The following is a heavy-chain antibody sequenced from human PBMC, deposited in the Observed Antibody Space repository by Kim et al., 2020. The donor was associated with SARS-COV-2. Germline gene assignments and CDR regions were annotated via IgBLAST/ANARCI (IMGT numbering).Heavy chain of an antibody. Sequence: SAPLSLTCSVSGCSIRRLSPPFSFLLHSPCEGLEWIGSVVYSGNIYYNPSLSSRLTLSADTTKNQFSLKLTSVSAADTAVYYCARVWKTTTMNMVRGRLVDQFHWYFDLWGRGTLVTFSS. CDR1: GCSIRRLSPP. CDR3: ARVWKTTTMNMVRGRLVDQFHWYFDL. CDR2: VVYSGNI. D-gene: IGHD3-10*01. J-gene: IGHJ2*01. V-gene: IGHV4-39*01.